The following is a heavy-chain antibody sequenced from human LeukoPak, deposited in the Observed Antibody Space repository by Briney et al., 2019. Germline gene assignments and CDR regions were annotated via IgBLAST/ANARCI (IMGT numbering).Heavy chain of an antibody. V-gene: IGHV4-39*01. J-gene: IGHJ4*02. CDR1: GGSINSSSYY. CDR3: AANSADYNTLGSSYKV. D-gene: IGHD3-10*01. CDR2: IYHSGTT. Sequence: SETLSLTCTVSGGSINSSSYYWGWIRQPPGNGLEWIGNIYHSGTTYYNPSLKSRVTISVDTSKNQFSLKLNSVTAADTAVFYCAANSADYNTLGSSYKVWGQGTLVTVSS.